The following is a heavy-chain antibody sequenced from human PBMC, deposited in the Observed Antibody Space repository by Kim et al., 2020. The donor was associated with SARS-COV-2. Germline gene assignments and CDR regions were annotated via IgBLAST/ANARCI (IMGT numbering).Heavy chain of an antibody. Sequence: SETLSLTCAVYDGSFSDYFWSWIRQPPGEGLEWIAEIHHSGNTNYNPSLKSRVTISVDTSEKQISLKVFFVTAADTAVYYCARTYYGFDYWGQGTLVTVS. D-gene: IGHD3-22*01. CDR1: DGSFSDYF. J-gene: IGHJ4*02. CDR2: IHHSGNT. CDR3: ARTYYGFDY. V-gene: IGHV4-34*01.